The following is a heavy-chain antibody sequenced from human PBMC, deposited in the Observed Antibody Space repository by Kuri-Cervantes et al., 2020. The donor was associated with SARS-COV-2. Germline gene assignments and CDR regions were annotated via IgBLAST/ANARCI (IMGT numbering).Heavy chain of an antibody. D-gene: IGHD1-26*01. CDR2: ISGSGSTI. CDR3: ARAGGHYFDY. Sequence: GESLKISCAASGFTFSDYYMSWIRQAPGKGLEWVSYISGSGSTIYYADSVKGRFTISRDNAKISLYLQMNSLRDEDTAVYYCARAGGHYFDYWGQGTLVTVSS. V-gene: IGHV3-11*04. J-gene: IGHJ4*02. CDR1: GFTFSDYY.